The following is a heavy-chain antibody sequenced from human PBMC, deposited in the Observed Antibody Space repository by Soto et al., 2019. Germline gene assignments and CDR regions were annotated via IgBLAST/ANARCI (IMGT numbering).Heavy chain of an antibody. CDR1: GASLLSSY. J-gene: IGHJ4*02. CDR3: AKGWDVKYFDH. D-gene: IGHD1-26*01. CDR2: IFSSGRT. V-gene: IGHV4-4*07. Sequence: VQLQESGPGLVKPSETLSLSCDVSGASLLSSYWSWVRQPAGKGLEWIGHIFSSGRTSYNPSLKSRVTMSIDTPNNKFSLNLKSVTAADMAVYYCAKGWDVKYFDHWGQGARVTVSS.